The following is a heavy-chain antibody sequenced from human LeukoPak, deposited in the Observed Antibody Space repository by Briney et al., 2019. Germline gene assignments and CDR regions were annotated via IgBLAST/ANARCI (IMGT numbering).Heavy chain of an antibody. CDR2: IIPIFGTA. CDR3: ARDDGGYPYYYGMDV. D-gene: IGHD3-22*01. CDR1: GGTFSSYA. Sequence: ASVKVSCKASGGTFSSYAISWVRQAPGQGLEWMGGIIPIFGTANYAQKFQSRVTITADESTGTAYMELSSLRSEDTAVYYCARDDGGYPYYYGMDVWGQGTTVTVSS. V-gene: IGHV1-69*01. J-gene: IGHJ6*02.